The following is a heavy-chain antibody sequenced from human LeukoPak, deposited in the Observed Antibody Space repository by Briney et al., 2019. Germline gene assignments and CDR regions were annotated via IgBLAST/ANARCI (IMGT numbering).Heavy chain of an antibody. Sequence: PSETLSLTCAVYGGSFSGYYWSWIRQPPGKGLEWIGEINHSGSTNYNPSLKSRVTISIDTSKNQFSLKLSSVTAADTAVYYCARRGAGGWFDPWGQGTLVTVSS. V-gene: IGHV4-34*01. J-gene: IGHJ5*02. CDR3: ARRGAGGWFDP. D-gene: IGHD3-10*01. CDR2: INHSGST. CDR1: GGSFSGYY.